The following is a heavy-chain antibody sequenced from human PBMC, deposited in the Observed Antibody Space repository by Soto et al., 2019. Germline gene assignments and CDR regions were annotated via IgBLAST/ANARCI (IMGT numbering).Heavy chain of an antibody. CDR3: AWTYYYDSRGSNAFDI. Sequence: QVQPVQSGAEVKKPGSSVKVSCKASGGTFSSYAISWVRQAPGQGLEWMGGIIPIFGTANYAQKFQGRVTITADESTSTAYMELSSLRSEDTAVYYCAWTYYYDSRGSNAFDIWGQGTMVTVSS. D-gene: IGHD3-22*01. V-gene: IGHV1-69*01. CDR1: GGTFSSYA. J-gene: IGHJ3*02. CDR2: IIPIFGTA.